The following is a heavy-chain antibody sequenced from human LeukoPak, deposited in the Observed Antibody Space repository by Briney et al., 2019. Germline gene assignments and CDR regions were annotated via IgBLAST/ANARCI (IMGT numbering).Heavy chain of an antibody. CDR3: AKGRDKYQLLSKNWFDP. J-gene: IGHJ5*02. V-gene: IGHV3-9*01. CDR2: ISWNSGSI. CDR1: GFTFDDYA. D-gene: IGHD2-2*01. Sequence: GGSLRLSCAASGFTFDDYAMHWVRQAPGEGLERVSGISWNSGSIGYADSVKGRFTISRDNAKNSLYLQMNSLRAEDTALYYCAKGRDKYQLLSKNWFDPWGQGTLVTVSS.